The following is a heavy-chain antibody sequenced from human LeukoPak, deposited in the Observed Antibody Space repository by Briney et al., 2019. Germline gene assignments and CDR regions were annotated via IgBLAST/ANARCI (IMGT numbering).Heavy chain of an antibody. V-gene: IGHV1-46*01. CDR2: INPSGGST. Sequence: ASVKVSCKASGYTFTSYYMHWVRQAPGQGLEWMGIINPSGGSTSYAQKFQGRVTMTRDTSTSTVYMELSSLRSEDTAVYYCAREPPTRGSGSYRPGILFDYWGQGTLVTVSS. CDR3: AREPPTRGSGSYRPGILFDY. CDR1: GYTFTSYY. D-gene: IGHD3-10*01. J-gene: IGHJ4*02.